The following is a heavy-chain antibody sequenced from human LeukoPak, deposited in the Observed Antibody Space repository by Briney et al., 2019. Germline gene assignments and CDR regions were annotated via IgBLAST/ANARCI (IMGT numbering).Heavy chain of an antibody. CDR1: GGSMGSYY. CDR3: ARETTYSYALKAFDI. CDR2: IYYSGGT. J-gene: IGHJ3*02. V-gene: IGHV4-59*01. D-gene: IGHD5-18*01. Sequence: SETLSLTCTVSGGSMGSYYWSWIRQPPGKGLEWIGRIYYSGGTSYNPSLKSRVTISVDTSKNQFSLKLSSVTAADTAVYYCARETTYSYALKAFDIWGQGTMVTVSS.